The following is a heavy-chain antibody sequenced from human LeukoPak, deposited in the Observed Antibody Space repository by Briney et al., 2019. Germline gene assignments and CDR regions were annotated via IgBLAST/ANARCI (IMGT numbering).Heavy chain of an antibody. CDR3: AGYRVRAVCFDY. J-gene: IGHJ4*02. CDR1: GDSISNYY. V-gene: IGHV4-4*07. D-gene: IGHD1-26*01. CDR2: IYSRGSS. Sequence: PSETLSLTCTVSGDSISNYYWSWIRQPAGKGLEWIGRIYSRGSSNYNPSLETRVTMSVDRTKNQFSLSLTSVTAADTAIYYCAGYRVRAVCFDYWGQGTLVTVSS.